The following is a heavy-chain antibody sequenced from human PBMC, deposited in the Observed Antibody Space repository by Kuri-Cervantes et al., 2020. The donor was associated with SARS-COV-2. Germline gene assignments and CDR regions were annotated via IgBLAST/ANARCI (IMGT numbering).Heavy chain of an antibody. Sequence: ASVKVSCKASGYTFTSYGISWVRQAPGQGFEWMGWISAYNGNTNYAQKLQGRVTMTRDTSISTAYMELNRLRSDDTAVYYCARFPPHSTDDPWGQGTLVTVSS. CDR1: GYTFTSYG. CDR2: ISAYNGNT. D-gene: IGHD2/OR15-2a*01. CDR3: ARFPPHSTDDP. V-gene: IGHV1-18*01. J-gene: IGHJ5*02.